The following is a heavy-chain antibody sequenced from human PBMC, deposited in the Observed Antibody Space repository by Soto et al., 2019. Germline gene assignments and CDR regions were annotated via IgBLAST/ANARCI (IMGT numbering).Heavy chain of an antibody. CDR1: GFTFSSYS. D-gene: IGHD4-17*01. Sequence: GGSLRLSCAASGFTFSSYSMNWVRQAPGKGLEWVSSISSSSSYIYYADSVKGRFTISRDKAKNSLYLQMNSLRAEDTAVYYCARSDGDYGYYYYYMDVWGKGTTVTVSS. CDR3: ARSDGDYGYYYYYMDV. CDR2: ISSSSSYI. J-gene: IGHJ6*03. V-gene: IGHV3-21*01.